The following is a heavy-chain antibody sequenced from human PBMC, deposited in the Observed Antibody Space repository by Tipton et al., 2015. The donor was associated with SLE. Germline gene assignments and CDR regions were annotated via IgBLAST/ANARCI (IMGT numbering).Heavy chain of an antibody. V-gene: IGHV3-30*02. J-gene: IGHJ4*02. CDR2: IWSDGSDT. D-gene: IGHD3/OR15-3a*01. CDR1: GLMFSRAG. CDR3: AKDKGLTSLDY. Sequence: GSLRLSCAASGLMFSRAGMHWVRQAPGKGLEWVAFIWSDGSDTYYADSARGRFTISRDDSKNMLYLQMNSLRPGDTALYYCAKDKGLTSLDYWGQGTLVTVSS.